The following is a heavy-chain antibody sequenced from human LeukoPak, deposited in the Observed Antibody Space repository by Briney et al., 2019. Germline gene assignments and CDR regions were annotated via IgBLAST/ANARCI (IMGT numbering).Heavy chain of an antibody. CDR2: INQDGSDK. CDR1: GLTFSIHW. Sequence: PGGSLRLSSAASGLTFSIHWMNWVRQAPGKGLECVANINQDGSDKYYVDSVKGRFTISRDNAKNSLYLQMNSLRAEDTAVYYCARDHHRRLYDSQARDTFDIWGQGTMVTVSS. J-gene: IGHJ3*02. V-gene: IGHV3-7*01. CDR3: ARDHHRRLYDSQARDTFDI. D-gene: IGHD3-22*01.